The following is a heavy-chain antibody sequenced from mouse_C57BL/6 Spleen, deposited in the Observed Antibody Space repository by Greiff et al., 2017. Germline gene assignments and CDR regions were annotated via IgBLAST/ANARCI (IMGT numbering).Heavy chain of an antibody. CDR3: AREDGSIWYFDV. CDR1: GYTFTSYW. CDR2: IHPNSGST. Sequence: QVQLQQPGAELVKPGASVKLSCKASGYTFTSYWMPWVKQRPGQGLEWIGIIHPNSGSTNYNEKFKSKATLTVDKSSSTSYMQLSSLTSEDSAVYYSAREDGSIWYFDVWGTRTTVTVSS. J-gene: IGHJ1*03. V-gene: IGHV1-64*01. D-gene: IGHD1-1*01.